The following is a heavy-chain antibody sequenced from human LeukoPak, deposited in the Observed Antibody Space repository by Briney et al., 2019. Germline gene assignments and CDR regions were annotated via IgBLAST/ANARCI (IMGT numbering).Heavy chain of an antibody. D-gene: IGHD3-3*01. CDR3: ASTISDYDFWSGYYSLYYYYYMDV. J-gene: IGHJ6*03. Sequence: SVKVSCKASGGTFSSYTISWVRQAPGQGPEWMGRIIPILGIANYAQKFQGRVTITADKSTSTAYMELSSLRSEDTAVYYCASTISDYDFWSGYYSLYYYYYMDVWGKGTTVTVSS. V-gene: IGHV1-69*02. CDR1: GGTFSSYT. CDR2: IIPILGIA.